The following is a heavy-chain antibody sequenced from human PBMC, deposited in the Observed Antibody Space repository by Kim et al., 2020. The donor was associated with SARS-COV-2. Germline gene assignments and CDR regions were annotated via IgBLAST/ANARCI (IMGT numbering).Heavy chain of an antibody. V-gene: IGHV3-30*04. CDR2: ISYDGSNK. CDR3: ARTVPAVAAGGYFDY. CDR1: GFTFSSYA. J-gene: IGHJ4*01. Sequence: GGSLRLSCAASGFTFSSYAMHWVRQAPGKGLEWVAVISYDGSNKYYADSVKGRFTISIDNSKNTLYLQMNSLRAEDTAVYYCARTVPAVAAGGYFDYWG. D-gene: IGHD6-19*01.